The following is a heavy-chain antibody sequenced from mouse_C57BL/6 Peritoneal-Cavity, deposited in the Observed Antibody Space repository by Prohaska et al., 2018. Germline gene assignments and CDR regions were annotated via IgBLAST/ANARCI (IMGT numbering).Heavy chain of an antibody. CDR2: IRLKSDNYAT. J-gene: IGHJ4*01. CDR3: TKTAYYAMDY. D-gene: IGHD4-1*01. V-gene: IGHV6-3*01. Sequence: EVKLEESGGGLVQPGGSMKLSCVASGFTFSNYWMNWVRQSPEKGLEWVAQIRLKSDNYATHYAESVKGRFTISRDDSKSSVYLQMNNLSAEDTGIYYCTKTAYYAMDYWGQGTSVTVSS. CDR1: GFTFSNYW.